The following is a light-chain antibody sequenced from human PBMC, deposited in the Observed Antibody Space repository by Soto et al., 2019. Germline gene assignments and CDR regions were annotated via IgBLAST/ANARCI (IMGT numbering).Light chain of an antibody. V-gene: IGKV3-15*01. CDR1: HGVGNN. CDR3: QQCNNWPPWT. J-gene: IGKJ1*01. Sequence: VMTQSPTTLSVSPGERATLSCRASHGVGNNLAWYQQIPGQAPRLLIYGASTRATGVPARFSGSGSGTEFTLTISSLQSEDFAVYYCQQCNNWPPWTFGQGTKVDIK. CDR2: GAS.